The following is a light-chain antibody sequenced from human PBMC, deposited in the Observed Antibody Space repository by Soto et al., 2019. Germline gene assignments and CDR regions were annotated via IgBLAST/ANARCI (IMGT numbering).Light chain of an antibody. CDR3: QSYESSLSGYV. CDR2: EVD. Sequence: QSVLTQPASVSGSPGQSISISCTGTSTDVGAYNLVSWYQQYPGKAPTLLLFEVDRRPSGVSSRFSGSKSGNTASPTISGLRAEDEAAYYCQSYESSLSGYVFGTGTKVTVL. CDR1: STDVGAYNL. J-gene: IGLJ1*01. V-gene: IGLV2-23*02.